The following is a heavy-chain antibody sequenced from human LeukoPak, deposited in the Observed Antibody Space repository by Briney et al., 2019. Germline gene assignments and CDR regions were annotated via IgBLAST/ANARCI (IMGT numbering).Heavy chain of an antibody. V-gene: IGHV3-7*01. D-gene: IGHD2-15*01. CDR3: VGCSGGTCSDFDY. CDR2: IKQDGSET. CDR1: GLTFSNFW. J-gene: IGHJ4*02. Sequence: PGGSLRLSCEASGLTFSNFWMTWLRQAPGKGLEWVANIKQDGSETYYLDSVRGRFTIPRDNAKNSMYLQMNSLKAEDTAVYYCVGCSGGTCSDFDYWGRGTLVTVSS.